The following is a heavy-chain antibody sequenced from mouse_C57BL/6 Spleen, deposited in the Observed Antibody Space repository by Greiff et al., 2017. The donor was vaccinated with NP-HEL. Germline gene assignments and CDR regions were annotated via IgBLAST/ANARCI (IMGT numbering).Heavy chain of an antibody. CDR1: GYTFTDYE. CDR3: TKFRSPYAMDY. V-gene: IGHV1-15*01. D-gene: IGHD1-1*01. J-gene: IGHJ4*01. Sequence: VKLQQSGAELVRPGASVTLSCKASGYTFTDYEMHWVKQTPVHGLEWIGAIDPETGGTAYNQKFKGKAILTADKSSSTAYMELRSLTSEDSAVYYCTKFRSPYAMDYWGQGTSVTVSS. CDR2: IDPETGGT.